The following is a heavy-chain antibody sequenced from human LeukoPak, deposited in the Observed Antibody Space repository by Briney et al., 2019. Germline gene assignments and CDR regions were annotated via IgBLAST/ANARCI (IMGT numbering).Heavy chain of an antibody. CDR2: FTSMSRTI. Sequence: GGSLRLSCAASGFSFSSYAMTWVRQAPGKGLEWVSSFTSMSRTIYYADSVKGRFTISRDDAKKSLYLQMNSLRVEDTAIYYCARQSSGIAATDKIDFWGQGTLVTVSS. J-gene: IGHJ4*02. CDR3: ARQSSGIAATDKIDF. CDR1: GFSFSSYA. V-gene: IGHV3-21*01. D-gene: IGHD6-13*01.